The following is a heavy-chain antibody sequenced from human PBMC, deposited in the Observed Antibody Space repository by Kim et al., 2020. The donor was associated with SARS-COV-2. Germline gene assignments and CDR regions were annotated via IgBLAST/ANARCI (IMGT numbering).Heavy chain of an antibody. Sequence: SQTLSLTCAISGDSVSSNSAAWNWIRQSPSRGLEWLGRTYYRSKWYNDYAVSVKSRITINPDTSKNQFSLQLNSVTPEDTAVYYCAREEARVGATTFVYYFDYWGQGTLVTVSS. V-gene: IGHV6-1*01. CDR3: AREEARVGATTFVYYFDY. D-gene: IGHD1-26*01. CDR2: TYYRSKWYN. J-gene: IGHJ4*02. CDR1: GDSVSSNSAA.